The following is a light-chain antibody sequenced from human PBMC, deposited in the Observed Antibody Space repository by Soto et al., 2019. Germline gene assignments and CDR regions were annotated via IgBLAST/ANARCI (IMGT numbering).Light chain of an antibody. J-gene: IGKJ2*01. Sequence: EIVLTQSPGTLSLSPGERATLSCRASQSVSSTYLAWYQQKPGQAPRLLIYGASSRATGIPDRFSGSGSGTDFTVTISRLEPEDFAVYYCQRYDISPFPFGQETKLEIK. CDR3: QRYDISPFP. CDR1: QSVSSTY. CDR2: GAS. V-gene: IGKV3-20*01.